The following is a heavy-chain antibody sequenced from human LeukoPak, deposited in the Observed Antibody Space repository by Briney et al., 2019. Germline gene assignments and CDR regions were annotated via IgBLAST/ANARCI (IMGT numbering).Heavy chain of an antibody. Sequence: PGGSLRLSCAASGFTFSGYSMNWVRQAPGKGLEWVSAISGSGGSTYYADSVKGRFTISRDNSKNTLYLQMNSLRAEDTAVYYCAKPVYRGGSYWGQGTLVTVSS. CDR2: ISGSGGST. CDR1: GFTFSGYS. J-gene: IGHJ4*02. V-gene: IGHV3-23*01. CDR3: AKPVYRGGSY. D-gene: IGHD3-10*01.